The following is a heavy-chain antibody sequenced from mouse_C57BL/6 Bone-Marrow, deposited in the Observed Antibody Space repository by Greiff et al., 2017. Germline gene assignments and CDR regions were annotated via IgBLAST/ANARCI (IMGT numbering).Heavy chain of an antibody. Sequence: VQVVESGAELVKPGASVKISCKASGYAFSSYWMNWVKQRPGKGLEWIGQIYPGDGDTNYNGKFKGKATLTADKSSSTAYMQLSSLTSEDSAVYFGARGYYGSRLSMDYWGQGTSVTVSS. CDR2: IYPGDGDT. J-gene: IGHJ4*01. CDR1: GYAFSSYW. V-gene: IGHV1-80*01. D-gene: IGHD1-1*01. CDR3: ARGYYGSRLSMDY.